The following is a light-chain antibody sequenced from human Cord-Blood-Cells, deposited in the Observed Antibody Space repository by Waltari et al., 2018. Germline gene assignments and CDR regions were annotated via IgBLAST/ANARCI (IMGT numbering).Light chain of an antibody. CDR2: GAS. CDR1: QSVSSN. J-gene: IGKJ1*01. Sequence: EIVMTQSPATLSVSPGERATLSCRASQSVSSNLAWYQQKPGQAPRLLIYGASTRATGIPARFGGSGSGTEFTLTISSLQSEDFAVDYCQQYNNWPRTFGQGTKVEIK. CDR3: QQYNNWPRT. V-gene: IGKV3-15*01.